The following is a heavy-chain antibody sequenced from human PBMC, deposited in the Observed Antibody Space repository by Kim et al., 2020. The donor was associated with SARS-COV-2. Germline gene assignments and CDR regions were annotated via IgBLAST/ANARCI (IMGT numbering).Heavy chain of an antibody. D-gene: IGHD3-3*01. CDR1: GFSVSGKY. V-gene: IGHV3-66*01. Sequence: GGSLRLSCAASGFSVSGKYMTWVRQAPGKGLEWVSIIDRGGKTYYADSVKGRFTISRDNSKYTLYLQMNSLRAEDTATYYCARGRVDFWSGPTDAFDVWGQGTVVAVSS. J-gene: IGHJ3*01. CDR3: ARGRVDFWSGPTDAFDV. CDR2: IDRGGKT.